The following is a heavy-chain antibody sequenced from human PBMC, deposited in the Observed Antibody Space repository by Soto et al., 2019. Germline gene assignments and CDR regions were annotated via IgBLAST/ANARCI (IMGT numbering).Heavy chain of an antibody. CDR1: GGSINNNDYY. CDR3: ARGSGDPGYVDY. V-gene: IGHV4-31*03. J-gene: IGHJ4*02. Sequence: SETLSLTCSVSGGSINNNDYYWSWIRQHPGKGLEWIGYFYYSGSTYYNPSLRSRVTISVDTSNKQFSLKLSSVTAADTALYYCARGSGDPGYVDYWGQGALVTVSS. CDR2: FYYSGST. D-gene: IGHD3-3*01.